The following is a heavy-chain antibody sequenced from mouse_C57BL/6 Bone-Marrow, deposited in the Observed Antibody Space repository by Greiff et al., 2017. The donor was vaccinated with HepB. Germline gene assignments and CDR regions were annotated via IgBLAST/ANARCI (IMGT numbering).Heavy chain of an antibody. D-gene: IGHD2-5*01. V-gene: IGHV1-69*01. CDR1: GYTFTSYG. Sequence: VQLQESGAELARPGASVKLSCKASGYTFTSYGISWVKQRTGQGLEWIGEIDPSDSYTNYNQKFKGKSTLTVDKSSSTAYMQLSSLTSEDSAVYYCARSGSNYVFYYAMDYWGQGTSVTVSS. CDR2: IDPSDSYT. J-gene: IGHJ4*01. CDR3: ARSGSNYVFYYAMDY.